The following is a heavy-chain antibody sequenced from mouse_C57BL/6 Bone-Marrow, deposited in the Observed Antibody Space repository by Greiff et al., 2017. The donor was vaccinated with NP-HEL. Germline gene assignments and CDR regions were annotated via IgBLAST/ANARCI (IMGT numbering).Heavy chain of an antibody. Sequence: QVQLQQSGAELARPGASVKLSCKASGYTFTSYGISWVKQRTGQGLEWIGEIYPRSGNTYYNEKFKGKATLTADKSSSTAYMELRSLTSEDSAVYFCASPRGIYDGYYEDWYFDVWGTGTTVTVSS. J-gene: IGHJ1*03. D-gene: IGHD2-3*01. CDR1: GYTFTSYG. V-gene: IGHV1-81*01. CDR3: ASPRGIYDGYYEDWYFDV. CDR2: IYPRSGNT.